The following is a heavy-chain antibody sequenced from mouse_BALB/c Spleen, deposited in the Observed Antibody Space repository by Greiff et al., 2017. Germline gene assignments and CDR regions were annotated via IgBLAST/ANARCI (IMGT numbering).Heavy chain of an antibody. CDR3: ARWGTTVVALYAMDY. V-gene: IGHV1S135*01. CDR1: GYAFTSYN. Sequence: VHVKQSGPELVKPGASVKVSCKASGYAFTSYNMYWVKQSHGKSLEWIGYIDPYNGGTSYNQKFKGKATLTVDKSSSTAYMHLNSLTSEDSAVYYCARWGTTVVALYAMDYWGQGTSVTVSS. D-gene: IGHD1-1*01. CDR2: IDPYNGGT. J-gene: IGHJ4*01.